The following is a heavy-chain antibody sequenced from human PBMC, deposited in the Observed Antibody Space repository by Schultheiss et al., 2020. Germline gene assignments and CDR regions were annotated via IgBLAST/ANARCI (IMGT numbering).Heavy chain of an antibody. V-gene: IGHV3-66*04. CDR3: SRQWLAHDAFDI. CDR2: IYSGGST. Sequence: GESLKISCAASGFTVSSNYMSWVRQAPGKGLEWVSVIYSGGSTYYADSVKGRFTISRDNSKNTLYLQMNSLRAEDTAVYYCSRQWLAHDAFDIWGQGTMVTVSS. D-gene: IGHD6-19*01. J-gene: IGHJ3*02. CDR1: GFTVSSNY.